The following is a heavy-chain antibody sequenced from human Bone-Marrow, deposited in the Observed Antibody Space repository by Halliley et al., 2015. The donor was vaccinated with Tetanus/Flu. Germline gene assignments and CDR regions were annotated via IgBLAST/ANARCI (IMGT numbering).Heavy chain of an antibody. J-gene: IGHJ4*02. CDR2: IRSKSYGGTP. V-gene: IGHV3-49*04. Sequence: SLRLSCTVSGFNFDDDAMTWVRQAPGKGLEWVGFIRSKSYGGTPEYAASVRGRFSISRDDYKNIAYLQMNSLKTEDTAIYYCIRDRTSFDYWGQGTLVTVSP. CDR3: IRDRTSFDY. D-gene: IGHD3-16*01. CDR1: GFNFDDDA.